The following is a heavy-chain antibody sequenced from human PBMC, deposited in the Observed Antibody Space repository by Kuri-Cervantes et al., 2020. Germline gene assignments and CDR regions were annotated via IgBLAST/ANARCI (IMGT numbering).Heavy chain of an antibody. J-gene: IGHJ6*02. CDR2: MNPNSGNT. V-gene: IGHV1-8*02. D-gene: IGHD6-19*01. Sequence: ASVKVSCKASGYTFTGYYMHWVRQAPGQGLEWMGWMNPNSGNTGYAQKFQGRVTMTRNTSISTAYMELSSLRSEDTAVYYCASGSWLEVEGINYYYGMDVWGQGTTVTVSS. CDR1: GYTFTGYY. CDR3: ASGSWLEVEGINYYYGMDV.